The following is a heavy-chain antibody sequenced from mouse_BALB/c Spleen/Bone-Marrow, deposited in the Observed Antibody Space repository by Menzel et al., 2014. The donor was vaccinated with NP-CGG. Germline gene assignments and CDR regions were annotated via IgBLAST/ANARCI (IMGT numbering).Heavy chain of an antibody. V-gene: IGHV1-69*01. Sequence: QVQLQQSGAELVMPGASVKMSCKASGYTFXDYWMHWVKQRPGQGLEWIGAIDTSDSYTSYNQKFKGKATLTVDESSSTAYMQLSSLTSEDSAVYYCARKYDYYYAMDYWGQGTPVTVSS. CDR3: ARKYDYYYAMDY. D-gene: IGHD2-4*01. CDR1: GYTFXDYW. J-gene: IGHJ4*01. CDR2: IDTSDSYT.